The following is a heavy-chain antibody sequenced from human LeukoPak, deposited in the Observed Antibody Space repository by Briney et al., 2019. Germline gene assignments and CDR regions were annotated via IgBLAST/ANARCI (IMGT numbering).Heavy chain of an antibody. J-gene: IGHJ4*02. CDR3: AREGPDSFDY. CDR1: GFTFRSYA. D-gene: IGHD3-22*01. V-gene: IGHV3-74*01. Sequence: GGSLRPSCAASGFTFRSYAMSWVRQAPGKGLVWVSRINSDGSSTSYADSVKGRFTISRDNAKNTLYLQMNSLRAEDTAVYYCAREGPDSFDYWGQGTLVTVSS. CDR2: INSDGSST.